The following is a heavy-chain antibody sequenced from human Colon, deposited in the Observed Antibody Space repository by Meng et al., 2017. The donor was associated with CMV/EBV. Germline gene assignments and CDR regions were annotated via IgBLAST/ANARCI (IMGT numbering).Heavy chain of an antibody. CDR1: GYIFTNYW. V-gene: IGHV5-51*01. Sequence: GGSLRLSCKGSGYIFTNYWIAWVRQMPGKGLEWMGIIYPGDSDTRYSPSFQGQVTISADKSINTAYLQWSSLKASDTAMYYCARGSDFWSGYIDHWGQGTLVTVSS. D-gene: IGHD3-3*01. CDR2: IYPGDSDT. J-gene: IGHJ4*02. CDR3: ARGSDFWSGYIDH.